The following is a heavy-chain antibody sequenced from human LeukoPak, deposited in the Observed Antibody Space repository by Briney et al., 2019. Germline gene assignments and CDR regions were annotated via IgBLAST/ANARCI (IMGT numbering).Heavy chain of an antibody. Sequence: PGGSLRLSCAACGFTFSSYDMHWVRQATGKGLEWVSAIGTAGDTYYPGSVKGQFTISRENAKNSLYLQMNSLRAADTAVYYCARGHHYDFWSGRPFVAFDIWGQGTMVTVSS. CDR1: GFTFSSYD. CDR2: IGTAGDT. D-gene: IGHD3-3*01. CDR3: ARGHHYDFWSGRPFVAFDI. J-gene: IGHJ3*02. V-gene: IGHV3-13*03.